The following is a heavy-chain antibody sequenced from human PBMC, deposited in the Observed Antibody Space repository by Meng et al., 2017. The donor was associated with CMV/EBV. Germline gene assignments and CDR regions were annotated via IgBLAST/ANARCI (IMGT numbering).Heavy chain of an antibody. CDR1: GYSFTSYW. CDR2: IYPGDSDT. V-gene: IGHV5-51*01. D-gene: IGHD3-16*01. J-gene: IGHJ6*02. Sequence: KVSCKGSGYSFTSYWIGWVRQMPGKGLEWMGIIYPGDSDTRYSPSFQGQVTISADKSISTAYLQWSSLKASDTAMYYCARLCFPGAGGECYYYGMDVWGQGTTVTV. CDR3: ARLCFPGAGGECYYYGMDV.